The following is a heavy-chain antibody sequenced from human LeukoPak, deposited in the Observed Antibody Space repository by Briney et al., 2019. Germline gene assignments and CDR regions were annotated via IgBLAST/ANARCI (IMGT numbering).Heavy chain of an antibody. CDR3: ARGELLVNFDH. CDR2: ITPNSGGT. Sequence: ASVKVSCKASGYTFTAIYMHWVRQAPGQGLEWMGRITPNSGGTNFAQKFQGRVTMTRDTSISTAYMELSSLRSDDTAVYYCARGELLVNFDHWGQGTLVTVSS. V-gene: IGHV1-2*06. CDR1: GYTFTAIY. J-gene: IGHJ4*02. D-gene: IGHD2-8*02.